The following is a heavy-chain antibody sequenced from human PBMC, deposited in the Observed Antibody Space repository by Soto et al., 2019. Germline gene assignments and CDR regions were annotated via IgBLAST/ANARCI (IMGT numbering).Heavy chain of an antibody. V-gene: IGHV1-2*02. Sequence: ASVKVSCKASGYTFTDSYIHWVRQAPGQRLEWMGWINPHSGDTHYAENFQGTITVTRDTSTSTACMEMTGLRSDDTAVYYCARGRTINYYGMDVWGLGTTVTVSS. CDR2: INPHSGDT. D-gene: IGHD5-12*01. CDR3: ARGRTINYYGMDV. J-gene: IGHJ6*02. CDR1: GYTFTDSY.